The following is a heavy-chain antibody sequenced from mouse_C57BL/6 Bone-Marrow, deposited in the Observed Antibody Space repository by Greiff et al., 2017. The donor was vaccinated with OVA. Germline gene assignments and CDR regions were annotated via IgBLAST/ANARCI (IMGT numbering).Heavy chain of an antibody. CDR2: IWTGGGT. J-gene: IGHJ2*01. Sequence: VQLQQSGPGLVAPSQSLSITCTVSGFSLTSYAISWVRQPPGKGLEWLGVIWTGGGTNYNSALKSRLSISKDNSKSQVFLKMNSLQTDDTARYYCAILIYYDYDDYFDYWGQGTTLTGSS. CDR1: GFSLTSYA. V-gene: IGHV2-9-1*01. D-gene: IGHD2-4*01. CDR3: AILIYYDYDDYFDY.